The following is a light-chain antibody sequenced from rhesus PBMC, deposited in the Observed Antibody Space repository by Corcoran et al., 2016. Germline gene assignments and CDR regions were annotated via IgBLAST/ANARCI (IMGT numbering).Light chain of an antibody. CDR1: SRGSTSN. CDR3: QQGNSIPYS. J-gene: IGKJ2*01. V-gene: IGKV3-35*01. CDR2: RTS. Sequence: EIVLTQSPTSMAVSQGERVTISCTASSRGSTSNLHWYQQKPGFPPRLLVYRTSSLASGVPARFSGSGSGTSYTLTISSMEADDAANYYCQQGNSIPYSFGQGTKVEIK.